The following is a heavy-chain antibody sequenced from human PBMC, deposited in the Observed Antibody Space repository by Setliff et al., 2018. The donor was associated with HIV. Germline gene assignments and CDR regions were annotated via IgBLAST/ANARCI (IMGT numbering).Heavy chain of an antibody. CDR2: ISAHSGNT. Sequence: ASVKVSCKASGYFFSRYAFIWVRQAPGQGLEWMGWISAHSGNTKYAQRFQDRLTLTRDTSSNTAYMELRSLRSGDTAVYYCAIDVIGGWLRPMPDFWGPGTLVTVSS. J-gene: IGHJ4*02. CDR3: AIDVIGGWLRPMPDF. V-gene: IGHV1-18*01. D-gene: IGHD5-12*01. CDR1: GYFFSRYA.